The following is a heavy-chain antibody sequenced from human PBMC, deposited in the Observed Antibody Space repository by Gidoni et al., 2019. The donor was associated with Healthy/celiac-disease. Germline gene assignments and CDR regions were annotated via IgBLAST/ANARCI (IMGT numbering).Heavy chain of an antibody. J-gene: IGHJ1*01. CDR2: IWYDGSNK. V-gene: IGHV3-33*01. CDR3: AREAGTTKYFQH. CDR1: GFTFSSYG. D-gene: IGHD1-7*01. Sequence: QVQLVESGGGVVQPGRYLRLSCEATGFTFSSYGMHWVRQAPGKGLEWVAVIWYDGSNKYYADSVKGRFTISRDNSKNTLYLQMNSLRAEDTAVYYCAREAGTTKYFQHWGQGTLVTVSS.